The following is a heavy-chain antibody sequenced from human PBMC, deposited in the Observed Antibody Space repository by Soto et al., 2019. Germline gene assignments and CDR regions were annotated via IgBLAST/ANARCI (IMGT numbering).Heavy chain of an antibody. D-gene: IGHD3-3*01. Sequence: ASVGVSCKASGYTFTSCDSKWVRQASRQGLEWMGWMNPNSGKTGNAKNLPRTIQMTRNTSISTAYMELSSLRAEDTAVYYCARASDRGITTYGVVTFFDYWGQGTLVPVSS. V-gene: IGHV1-8*01. CDR2: MNPNSGKT. CDR3: ARASDRGITTYGVVTFFDY. J-gene: IGHJ4*02. CDR1: GYTFTSCD.